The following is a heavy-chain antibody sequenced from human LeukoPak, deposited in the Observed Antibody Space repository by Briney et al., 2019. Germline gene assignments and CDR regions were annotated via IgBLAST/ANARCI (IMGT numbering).Heavy chain of an antibody. CDR3: ARQRHAFDI. CDR2: IKQDGSEK. Sequence: PGGSLRLSCVASGFTFSSCWMSWVRQAPGKGLEWVANIKQDGSEKYYVDSVKGRFTISRDNAKNSLYLQMNSLRAEDTAVYYCARQRHAFDIWGQGTTVTVSS. CDR1: GFTFSSCW. J-gene: IGHJ3*02. D-gene: IGHD1-1*01. V-gene: IGHV3-7*03.